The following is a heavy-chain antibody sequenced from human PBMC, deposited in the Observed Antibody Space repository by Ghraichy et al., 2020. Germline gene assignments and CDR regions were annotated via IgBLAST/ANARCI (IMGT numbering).Heavy chain of an antibody. Sequence: SETLSLTCNVSGDSIRPACWSWIRQSPGKRLEWIAYICYSGGINYNPSLKSRVTISLATSKNQLSLKVASVTAADTAVYYCARGLNHFDYWGQGILVTVSS. CDR2: ICYSGGI. CDR3: ARGLNHFDY. CDR1: GDSIRPAC. J-gene: IGHJ4*01. V-gene: IGHV4-59*01.